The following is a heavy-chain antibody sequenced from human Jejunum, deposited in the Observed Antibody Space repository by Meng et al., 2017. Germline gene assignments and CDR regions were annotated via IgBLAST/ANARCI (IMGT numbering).Heavy chain of an antibody. CDR3: ARDGAHRRFDS. V-gene: IGHV3-11*01. Sequence: QVELVESGGGLAKPGGSLRLSCVASGFRFSDDHMAWIRQAPGKGLEWISYISVGGSIIYYADSVKGRFTISRDDAKNSVYLQMNSLRAEDTAVYYCARDGAHRRFDSWGRGTLVTVSS. D-gene: IGHD3-16*01. CDR2: ISVGGSII. J-gene: IGHJ5*01. CDR1: GFRFSDDH.